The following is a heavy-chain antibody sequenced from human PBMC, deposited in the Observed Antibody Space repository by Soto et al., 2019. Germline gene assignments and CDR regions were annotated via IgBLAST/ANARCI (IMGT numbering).Heavy chain of an antibody. D-gene: IGHD4-17*01. Sequence: ASVKVSCKASGYTFTSYDINWVRQATGQGLEWMGWMNPNSGNTGYAQKFQGRVTMTRDTSVSTAYMELSSLRSEDTAVYYCARVFHDSGDGNWFDPWGQGTLVTAPQ. J-gene: IGHJ5*02. CDR3: ARVFHDSGDGNWFDP. CDR1: GYTFTSYD. V-gene: IGHV1-8*01. CDR2: MNPNSGNT.